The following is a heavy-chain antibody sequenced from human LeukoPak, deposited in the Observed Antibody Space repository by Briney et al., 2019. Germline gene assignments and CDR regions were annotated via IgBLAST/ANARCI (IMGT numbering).Heavy chain of an antibody. V-gene: IGHV1-69*06. Sequence: SVKVSCKASGGTFSSYAISWVRQAPGQGLEWMGGIIPIFGTANYAQKFQGRVTITADKSTSTAYMELSSLRSEDTAVYYCAGHPRPVRGIISTTYYYMDVWGKGTTVTVSS. CDR2: IIPIFGTA. D-gene: IGHD3-10*01. CDR3: AGHPRPVRGIISTTYYYMDV. CDR1: GGTFSSYA. J-gene: IGHJ6*03.